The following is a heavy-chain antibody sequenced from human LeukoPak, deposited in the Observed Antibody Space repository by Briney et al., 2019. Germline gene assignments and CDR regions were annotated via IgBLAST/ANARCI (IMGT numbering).Heavy chain of an antibody. CDR3: ARRAGKLWPVDY. D-gene: IGHD3-16*01. CDR1: GGSFSGYY. J-gene: IGHJ4*02. CDR2: INHRGST. V-gene: IGHV4-34*01. Sequence: SETLSLTCAVYGGSFSGYYWSWIRQPPGKGLEWIGEINHRGSTNYNPSLKSLVTISVDTSKNQFSLKLSSVTAADTAVYYCARRAGKLWPVDYWGQGTLVTVSS.